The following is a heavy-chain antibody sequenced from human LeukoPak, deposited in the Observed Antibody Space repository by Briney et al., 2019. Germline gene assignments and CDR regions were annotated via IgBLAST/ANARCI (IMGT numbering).Heavy chain of an antibody. D-gene: IGHD2-21*01. CDR3: ARHLNNCGDDCYIFDY. CDR2: IYYSGST. V-gene: IGHV4-59*08. Sequence: GSLRLSCAASGXIFSNYIVNWVRQPPGKGLEWMGYIYYSGSTNYNPSLKSRVTISVDTSKNQFSLRVSSVTAADTAVYYCARHLNNCGDDCYIFDYWGQGTLVTVSS. CDR1: GXIFSNYI. J-gene: IGHJ4*02.